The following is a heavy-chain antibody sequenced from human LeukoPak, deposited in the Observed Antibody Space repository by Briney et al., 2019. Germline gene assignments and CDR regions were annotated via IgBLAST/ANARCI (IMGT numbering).Heavy chain of an antibody. Sequence: SETLSLTCTVSGGSISSNNYYWGWIRQPPGKALEWIGSIYYTGSTYYNTSLKSRVTISVDTSKNQFSLKLISVTAADTAVYYCARRREAIRPHYFDFWGQGTLVTVSS. CDR1: GGSISSNNYY. J-gene: IGHJ4*02. D-gene: IGHD6-6*01. CDR3: ARRREAIRPHYFDF. CDR2: IYYTGST. V-gene: IGHV4-39*01.